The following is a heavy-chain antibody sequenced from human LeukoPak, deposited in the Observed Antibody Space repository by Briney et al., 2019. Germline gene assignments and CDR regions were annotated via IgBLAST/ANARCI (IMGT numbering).Heavy chain of an antibody. CDR3: ARGIASPGPLDY. Sequence: SETLSLTCTVSGGSIGGYYWSWIRQPPGKGLEWIGFIYYSGSTNYNPSLKRRVTISLDTSKTQFSLKLSFVTAADTAVYYCARGIASPGPLDYWGQGTLVTVSS. D-gene: IGHD6-13*01. CDR1: GGSIGGYY. CDR2: IYYSGST. V-gene: IGHV4-59*01. J-gene: IGHJ4*02.